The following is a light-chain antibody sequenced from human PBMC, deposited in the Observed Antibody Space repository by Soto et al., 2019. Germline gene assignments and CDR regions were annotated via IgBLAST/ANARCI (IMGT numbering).Light chain of an antibody. J-gene: IGKJ1*01. CDR1: QSVSSN. CDR2: GAS. V-gene: IGKV3-15*01. CDR3: QQYNNGWT. Sequence: EIVMTQSPATLSVSPGERATLSCRASQSVSSNLAWYQQKPGQAPRLLIYGASTRVTGIPARFSGSGSGTEFTLTISSLQSEDFAVYYCQQYNNGWTFGQGTKVEIK.